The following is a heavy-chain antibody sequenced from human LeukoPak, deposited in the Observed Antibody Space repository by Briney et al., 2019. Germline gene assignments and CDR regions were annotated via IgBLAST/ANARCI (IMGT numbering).Heavy chain of an antibody. CDR3: ARDFIVGDYYDAPPRYYYYYYYMDV. V-gene: IGHV3-21*01. D-gene: IGHD3-22*01. CDR2: ISSSSYI. CDR1: GFTFSSYS. J-gene: IGHJ6*03. Sequence: GGSLRLSCAASGFTFSSYSMNWVRQAPGKGLEWVSSISSSSYIYYADSVKGRFTISRDNAKNSLYLQMNSLRAEDTAVYYCARDFIVGDYYDAPPRYYYYYYYMDVWGKGTTVTVSS.